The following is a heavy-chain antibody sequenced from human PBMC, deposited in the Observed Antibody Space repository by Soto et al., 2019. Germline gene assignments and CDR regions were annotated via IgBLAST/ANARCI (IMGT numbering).Heavy chain of an antibody. CDR3: ARAVAVPADFDY. CDR2: INAGNGNT. Sequence: QVQLVQSRAKEKKPGASVKVSCKASGYTFTGYAMHWVRQAPGQRLEWMGWINAGNGNTKYSQKFQGRVTITRDTSASTAYMELSSLRSEDTAVYYCARAVAVPADFDYWGPGTLVTVSS. J-gene: IGHJ4*02. V-gene: IGHV1-3*05. CDR1: GYTFTGYA. D-gene: IGHD6-19*01.